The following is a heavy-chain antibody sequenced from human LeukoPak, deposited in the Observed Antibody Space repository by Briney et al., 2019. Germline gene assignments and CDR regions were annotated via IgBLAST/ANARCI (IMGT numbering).Heavy chain of an antibody. J-gene: IGHJ6*03. V-gene: IGHV4-34*01. CDR1: GGSFSGYY. CDR2: INQSGST. D-gene: IGHD6-13*01. CDR3: ARAGRRIAAAGRGRYYYYYMDV. Sequence: SETLSLTCAVYGGSFSGYYWSWIRQPPGKGLEWIGEINQSGSTNYNPPLKSRVTISVDTSKNQFSLKRSSVTAADTAVYCCARAGRRIAAAGRGRYYYYYMDVWGKGTTVTVSS.